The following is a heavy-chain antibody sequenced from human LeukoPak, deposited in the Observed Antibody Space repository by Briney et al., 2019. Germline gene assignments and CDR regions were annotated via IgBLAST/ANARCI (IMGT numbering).Heavy chain of an antibody. CDR3: ARGSFPFYFFYNDG. Sequence: ASVKVSCKASGYTFTSYDINWVRQATGQGLEWMGWMNPNSGNTGYAQKFQGRVTITRNTSISTAYMELSSLRSEDTAVYYCARGSFPFYFFYNDGWGKGTTVTVSS. J-gene: IGHJ6*03. D-gene: IGHD2/OR15-2a*01. CDR2: MNPNSGNT. CDR1: GYTFTSYD. V-gene: IGHV1-8*03.